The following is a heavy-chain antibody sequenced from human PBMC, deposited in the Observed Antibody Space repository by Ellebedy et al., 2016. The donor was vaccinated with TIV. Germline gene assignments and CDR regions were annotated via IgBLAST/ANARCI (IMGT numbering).Heavy chain of an antibody. CDR3: AKDPREWLQRGYFDC. Sequence: GESLKISCEASGFTFGNYAMTWVRRAPGEGLEWVSVISGNGNNTYYADSVKGRFTISRDNSKNTLYLQMSSLRAEDTAVYYCAKDPREWLQRGYFDCWGQGTLVTVSS. D-gene: IGHD6-19*01. J-gene: IGHJ4*02. CDR1: GFTFGNYA. CDR2: ISGNGNNT. V-gene: IGHV3-23*01.